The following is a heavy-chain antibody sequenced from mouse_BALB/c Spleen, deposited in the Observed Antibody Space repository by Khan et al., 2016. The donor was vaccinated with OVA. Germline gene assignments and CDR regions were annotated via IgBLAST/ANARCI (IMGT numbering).Heavy chain of an antibody. J-gene: IGHJ4*01. CDR1: GFNIKDTY. V-gene: IGHV14-3*02. CDR3: ARRSSFYYAMDY. D-gene: IGHD1-1*01. Sequence: IQLVQSGAELVKPGASVKLSCTASGFNIKDTYMHWVQQRPEQGLEWIGRIDPANGNTKYDPKFQGKATITADTSSNTAYLQLSSLTSEDTAVYYCARRSSFYYAMDYWGQGTSVTVSS. CDR2: IDPANGNT.